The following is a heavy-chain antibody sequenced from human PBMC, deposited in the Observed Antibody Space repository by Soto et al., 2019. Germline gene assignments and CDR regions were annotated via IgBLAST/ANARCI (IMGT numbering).Heavy chain of an antibody. CDR3: ARDNVVAANRRYYYYGMDV. J-gene: IGHJ6*02. CDR2: IYSGGST. D-gene: IGHD2-15*01. Sequence: GGSLRLSCAASGFTVSSNYMSWVRQAPGKGLEWVPVIYSGGSTYYADSVKGRFTISRDNSKNTLYLQMNSLRAEDTAVYYCARDNVVAANRRYYYYGMDVWGQGTTVTVSS. CDR1: GFTVSSNY. V-gene: IGHV3-53*01.